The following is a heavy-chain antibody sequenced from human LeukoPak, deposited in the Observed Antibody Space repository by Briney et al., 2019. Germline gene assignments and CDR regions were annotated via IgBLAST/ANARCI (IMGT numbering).Heavy chain of an antibody. CDR1: GYTFTSYD. Sequence: ASVEVSCKASGYTFTSYDVHWVRQATGQGLEWMGWLNPNSGNTGYSQKFQGRVTMTRNTSITTAYMELSRLRSDDTAVYYCARDLKGSGFWSGYLDYWGQGTLVTVSS. V-gene: IGHV1-8*01. D-gene: IGHD3-3*01. CDR2: LNPNSGNT. CDR3: ARDLKGSGFWSGYLDY. J-gene: IGHJ4*02.